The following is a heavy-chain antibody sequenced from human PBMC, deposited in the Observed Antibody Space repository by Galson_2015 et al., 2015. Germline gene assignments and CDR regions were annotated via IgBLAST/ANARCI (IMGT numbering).Heavy chain of an antibody. CDR2: VTPSSGAT. D-gene: IGHD2-2*01. CDR3: ARETAATGYGDH. J-gene: IGHJ4*02. CDR1: GYTFSNYH. Sequence: SVKVSCKASGYTFSNYHIHWVRQAPGQGLEWMGIVTPSSGATSHAEKFQGRVIMTGDMSTTTAFLELSSLRSDDTALYYCARETAATGYGDHWGQGTLVTVSS. V-gene: IGHV1-46*01.